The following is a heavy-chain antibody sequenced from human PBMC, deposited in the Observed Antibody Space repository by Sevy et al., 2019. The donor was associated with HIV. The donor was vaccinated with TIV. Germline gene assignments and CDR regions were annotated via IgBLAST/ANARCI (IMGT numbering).Heavy chain of an antibody. J-gene: IGHJ3*02. CDR3: AKDMNGEGYCSSTSCRKAFDI. CDR1: GFTFDDYA. D-gene: IGHD2-2*01. V-gene: IGHV3-9*01. CDR2: ISWNSGSI. Sequence: GGSLRLSCAASGFTFDDYAMHWVRQAPGKGLEWVSGISWNSGSIGYADSVKGRFTISRDNAKISLYLQMNSLRAEDTALYYCAKDMNGEGYCSSTSCRKAFDIWGQGTMVTVSS.